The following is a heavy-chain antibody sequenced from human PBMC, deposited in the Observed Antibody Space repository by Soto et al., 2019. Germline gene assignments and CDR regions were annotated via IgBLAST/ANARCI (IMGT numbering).Heavy chain of an antibody. D-gene: IGHD6-6*01. CDR1: GGSISSGDYY. CDR3: ARPGSSSQLNNYFDP. CDR2: IYYSGST. Sequence: SETLSLTCTVSGGSISSGDYYWSWIRQPPGKGLEWIGYIYYSGSTYYNKSLKSRVTISVDTSKNQFSLKLSSVTTADTAVYYCARPGSSSQLNNYFDPWGQGTLVTVSS. J-gene: IGHJ5*02. V-gene: IGHV4-30-4*01.